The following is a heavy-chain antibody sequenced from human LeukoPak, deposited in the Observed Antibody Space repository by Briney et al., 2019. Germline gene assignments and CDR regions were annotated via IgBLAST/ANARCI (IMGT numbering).Heavy chain of an antibody. CDR2: ISYDGSNK. V-gene: IGHV3-30-3*01. D-gene: IGHD1-26*01. CDR1: GFTFSSYA. J-gene: IGHJ4*02. Sequence: GGSLRLSCAASGFTFSSYAMHWVRQAPGKGLEWVAVISYDGSNKYYADSVKGRFTISRDNAKNTLYLQMNSLRADDTAVYHCTRDLVGATSDFWGQGTLVTVSS. CDR3: TRDLVGATSDF.